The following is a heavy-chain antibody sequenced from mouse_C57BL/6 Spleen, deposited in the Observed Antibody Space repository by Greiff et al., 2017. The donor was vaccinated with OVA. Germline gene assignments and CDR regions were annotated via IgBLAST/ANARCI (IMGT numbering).Heavy chain of an antibody. D-gene: IGHD1-1*01. CDR1: GYTFTSYW. CDR3: AREENYYGSSYVGY. V-gene: IGHV1-64*01. CDR2: IHPNSGST. Sequence: QVQLQQPGAELVKPGASVKLSCKASGYTFTSYWMHWVKQRPGQGLEWIGMIHPNSGSTNYNEKFKSKATLTVDKSSSTAYMQLSSLTSEDSAVYYCAREENYYGSSYVGYWGQGTTLTVAS. J-gene: IGHJ2*01.